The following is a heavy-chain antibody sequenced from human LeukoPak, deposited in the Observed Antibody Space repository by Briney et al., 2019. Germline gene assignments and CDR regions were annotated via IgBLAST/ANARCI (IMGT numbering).Heavy chain of an antibody. J-gene: IGHJ4*02. Sequence: PGGSLRLSCTASGFTFRRYWMSWVRQAPGKGLECVANINEDGNKKYYVDSVKGRFTISRDNSKNTLYLQMNSLRAEDTAVYYCAKIPQVATYTVPNFDFWGQGTLVTVSS. CDR1: GFTFRRYW. CDR3: AKIPQVATYTVPNFDF. CDR2: INEDGNKK. V-gene: IGHV3-7*03. D-gene: IGHD3-16*01.